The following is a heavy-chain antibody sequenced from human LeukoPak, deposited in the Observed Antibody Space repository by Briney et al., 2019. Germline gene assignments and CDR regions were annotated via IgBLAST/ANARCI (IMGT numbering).Heavy chain of an antibody. CDR2: VCDSGST. CDR1: GGSSSSSPYY. V-gene: IGHV4-39*07. D-gene: IGHD6-6*01. CDR3: AKTGSSIAARPPDY. J-gene: IGHJ4*02. Sequence: SETLSLTCTVSGGSSSSSPYYWGWIRQPPGKGLEWIGSVCDSGSTFYNPSLKSRVTISIDTFKNQFSLMLTSVTAADTAVYYCAKTGSSIAARPPDYWGQGTLVIVSS.